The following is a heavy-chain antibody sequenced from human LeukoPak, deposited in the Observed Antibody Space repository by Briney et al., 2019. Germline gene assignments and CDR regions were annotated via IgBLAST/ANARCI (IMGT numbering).Heavy chain of an antibody. Sequence: GGSLRLSCAASRFTFSNYAMHWVRQAPGKGLEWVAIIWFDGSNTYCADSVKGRFTISRDNSKNTLYLQMNSLRAVDTAVYYCARGLIVGATIDYWGQGTLVTVSS. V-gene: IGHV3-33*01. D-gene: IGHD1-26*01. CDR1: RFTFSNYA. CDR3: ARGLIVGATIDY. J-gene: IGHJ4*02. CDR2: IWFDGSNT.